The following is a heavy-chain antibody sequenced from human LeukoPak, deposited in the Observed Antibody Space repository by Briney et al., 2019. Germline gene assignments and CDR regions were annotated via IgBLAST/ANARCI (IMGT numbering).Heavy chain of an antibody. CDR3: ARHSSSSGREY. J-gene: IGHJ4*02. Sequence: GASVKVSCKASGYTFTGYYMHWVRQATGQGLEWMGRINPNSGGTNYAQKFQGRVTMTRDTSISTAYMELSRLRSDDTAVYYCARHSSSSGREYWGQGTLVTVSS. D-gene: IGHD6-6*01. CDR2: INPNSGGT. CDR1: GYTFTGYY. V-gene: IGHV1-2*06.